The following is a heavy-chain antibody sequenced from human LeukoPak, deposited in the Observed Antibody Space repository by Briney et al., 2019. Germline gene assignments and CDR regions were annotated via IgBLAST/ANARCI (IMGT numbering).Heavy chain of an antibody. J-gene: IGHJ4*02. CDR3: AKSYYYASGLDY. CDR2: VYYSGST. CDR1: GGSIDSNY. V-gene: IGHV4-59*08. D-gene: IGHD3-10*01. Sequence: SETLSLTCIVSGGSIDSNYWSWIRQPPGKGLEWNGHVYYSGSTNYNPSLKSRVTMSVDSSKSHFSLKLSSVTAADTAVYYCAKSYYYASGLDYWGQGTLVTVSS.